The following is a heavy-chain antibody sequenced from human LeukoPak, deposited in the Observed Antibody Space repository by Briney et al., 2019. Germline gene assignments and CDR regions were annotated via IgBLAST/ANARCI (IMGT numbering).Heavy chain of an antibody. V-gene: IGHV4-34*01. Sequence: SETLSLTCAVYGGSFSGYYWSWIRQPPGKGLEWIGEINHSGSTNYNPSLKSRVTISVDTSKNQFSLKLSSVTAADTAVYYCARVRTGYYSVFDYWGQGTLVTVSS. CDR1: GGSFSGYY. CDR2: INHSGST. J-gene: IGHJ4*02. CDR3: ARVRTGYYSVFDY. D-gene: IGHD3/OR15-3a*01.